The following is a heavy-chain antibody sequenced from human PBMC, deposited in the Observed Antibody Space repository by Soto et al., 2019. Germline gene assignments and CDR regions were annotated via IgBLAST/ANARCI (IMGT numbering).Heavy chain of an antibody. J-gene: IGHJ4*02. D-gene: IGHD6-19*01. Sequence: EVQLLESGGGLVQPGGSLRLSCAASGFTFRRYAMSWVRQAPGKVLEWGSAISGSGGSTYYADSVKGRFTISRDNSKNTLYLQMNSLRADDTAVYYCAKRGEYSSGWYAYWGQGTLVTVSS. CDR1: GFTFRRYA. CDR2: ISGSGGST. CDR3: AKRGEYSSGWYAY. V-gene: IGHV3-23*01.